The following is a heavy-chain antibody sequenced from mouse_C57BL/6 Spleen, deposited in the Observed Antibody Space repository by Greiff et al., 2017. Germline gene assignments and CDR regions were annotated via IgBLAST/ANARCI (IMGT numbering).Heavy chain of an antibody. J-gene: IGHJ2*01. D-gene: IGHD2-4*01. Sequence: VQLQESGPGLVQPSQSLSITCTVSGLSLTSYGVHWVRQSPGKGLEWLGVIWRGGSTDYNAAFMSRLSITKDNSKSQVFFKMNSLQADDTAIYYCAKKGDYGYYFDYWGQGTTLTVSS. CDR2: IWRGGST. CDR1: GLSLTSYG. V-gene: IGHV2-5*01. CDR3: AKKGDYGYYFDY.